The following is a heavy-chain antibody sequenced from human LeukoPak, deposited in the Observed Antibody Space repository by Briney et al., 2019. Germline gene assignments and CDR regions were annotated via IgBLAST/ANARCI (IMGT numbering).Heavy chain of an antibody. V-gene: IGHV4-61*08. CDR2: IYYSGST. Sequence: PSETLSLTCTVSGGSISSGGYYWSWIRQPPGKGLEWIGYIYYSGSTNYNPSLKSRVTISVDTSKNQFSLKLSSVTAADTAVYYCARGGGMAVPAAMGSADFDYWGQGTLVTVSS. D-gene: IGHD2-2*01. CDR3: ARGGGMAVPAAMGSADFDY. CDR1: GGSISSGGYY. J-gene: IGHJ4*02.